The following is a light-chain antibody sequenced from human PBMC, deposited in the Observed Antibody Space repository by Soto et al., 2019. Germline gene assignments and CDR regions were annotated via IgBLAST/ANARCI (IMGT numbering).Light chain of an antibody. V-gene: IGKV3-15*01. Sequence: EIVMTQSPATLSVSPGERATLSCRASQSISRRLAWYQQKPGQAPRLLIYGASTRATGIPARFSGSGSETEFTLTISSLQSEDFAVYSCQQYKNWPPFTFGQGTRLEMK. CDR2: GAS. CDR3: QQYKNWPPFT. CDR1: QSISRR. J-gene: IGKJ5*01.